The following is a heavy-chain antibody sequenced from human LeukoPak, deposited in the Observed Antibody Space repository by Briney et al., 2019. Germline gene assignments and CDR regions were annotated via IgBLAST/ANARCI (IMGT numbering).Heavy chain of an antibody. Sequence: ASVKVSCKTSGYSFTSYNLHWVRQAPGQRLEWMGIIKPSGGNTNYAQKFQGRVTMTRDTSTSTVYMELSSLKSEDTAVYYCARVRDGYNDAYDIWGQETMVTVSS. CDR3: ARVRDGYNDAYDI. CDR1: GYSFTSYN. CDR2: IKPSGGNT. J-gene: IGHJ3*02. V-gene: IGHV1-46*01. D-gene: IGHD5-24*01.